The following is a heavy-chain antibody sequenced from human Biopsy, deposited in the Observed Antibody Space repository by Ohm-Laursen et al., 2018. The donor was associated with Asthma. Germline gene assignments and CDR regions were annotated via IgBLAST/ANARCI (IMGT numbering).Heavy chain of an antibody. V-gene: IGHV1-24*01. CDR1: GYSLTDLS. CDR3: ASDFPKDYVRYNFQF. D-gene: IGHD4-17*01. Sequence: ASVKVSCKISGYSLTDLSMHWVRQAPGQGLEWMGGHDHEVGGTVNARRFQGRVTMTEDTSTDTAYMELSSLSSDDTAVYYCASDFPKDYVRYNFQFWGQGILVTVSS. J-gene: IGHJ4*02. CDR2: HDHEVGGT.